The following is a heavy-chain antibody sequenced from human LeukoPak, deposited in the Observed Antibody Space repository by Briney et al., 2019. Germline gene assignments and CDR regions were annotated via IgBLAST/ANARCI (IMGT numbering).Heavy chain of an antibody. J-gene: IGHJ4*02. Sequence: ASVKVSCKASGGTFSSYAICWVRQAPGQGLEWMGGIIPIFGTANYAQKFQGRVTITADESTSTAYMELSSLRSEDTAVYYCARGMDPYISSDDYYDSSGTAYDYWGQGTLVTVSS. CDR1: GGTFSSYA. D-gene: IGHD3-22*01. CDR3: ARGMDPYISSDDYYDSSGTAYDY. CDR2: IIPIFGTA. V-gene: IGHV1-69*13.